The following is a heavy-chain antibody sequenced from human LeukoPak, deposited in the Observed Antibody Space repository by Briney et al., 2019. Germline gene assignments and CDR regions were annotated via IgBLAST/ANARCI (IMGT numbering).Heavy chain of an antibody. D-gene: IGHD3-9*01. Sequence: ASVKVSCKASGYTFTGYYMHWVRQAPGQGLEWMGWINPNSGGTNYAQKFQGRVTMTRDTSISTAYMELSRLRSDDTAVYYCAIRNGKGRYRPAGTFDIWGQGTMVTVSS. CDR1: GYTFTGYY. V-gene: IGHV1-2*02. CDR3: AIRNGKGRYRPAGTFDI. J-gene: IGHJ3*02. CDR2: INPNSGGT.